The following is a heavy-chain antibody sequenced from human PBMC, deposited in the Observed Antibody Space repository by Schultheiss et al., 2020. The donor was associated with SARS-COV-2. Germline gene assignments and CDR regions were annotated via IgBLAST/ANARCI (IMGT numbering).Heavy chain of an antibody. J-gene: IGHJ6*02. CDR3: ARGDVTTGYYGMDV. CDR1: GGTFSSYA. V-gene: IGHV1-69*04. Sequence: SVKVSCKASGGTFSSYAISWVRQAPGQGLEWMGRIIPIFGIANYAQKFQGRVTITRDTSASTAYMELRSLRPDDTAVYYCARGDVTTGYYGMDVWGQGTTVPVPS. D-gene: IGHD1-14*01. CDR2: IIPIFGIA.